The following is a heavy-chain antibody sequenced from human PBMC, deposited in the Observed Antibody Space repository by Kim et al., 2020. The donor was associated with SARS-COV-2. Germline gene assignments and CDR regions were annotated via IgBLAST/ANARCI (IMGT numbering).Heavy chain of an antibody. CDR3: ARSYYYDSSGYQLIDY. CDR2: ISVYNGNT. D-gene: IGHD3-22*01. V-gene: IGHV1-18*01. Sequence: ASVKVSCKASGYTFSSYGITWVRQAPGQGLEWMGRISVYNGNTNYAHAQKFQGRLTMTTDTSTSTAYMDLRSLRSDDTAVYYCARSYYYDSSGYQLIDYWGQGTLVTVSS. J-gene: IGHJ4*02. CDR1: GYTFSSYG.